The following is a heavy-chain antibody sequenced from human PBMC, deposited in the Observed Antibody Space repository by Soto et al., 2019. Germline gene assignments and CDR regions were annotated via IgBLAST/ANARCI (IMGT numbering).Heavy chain of an antibody. CDR2: INHSGST. CDR3: ARLRRHYDILSGPRAFDY. CDR1: GGSFSGYY. Sequence: PSETLSLTCAVYGGSFSGYYWSWIRQPPGKGPEGIGEINHSGSTNYNPPLKSRVTISVDTSKSHFSLKLSSVTAADTAVYYCARLRRHYDILSGPRAFDYWGQGTLVTVSS. J-gene: IGHJ4*02. D-gene: IGHD3-9*01. V-gene: IGHV4-34*01.